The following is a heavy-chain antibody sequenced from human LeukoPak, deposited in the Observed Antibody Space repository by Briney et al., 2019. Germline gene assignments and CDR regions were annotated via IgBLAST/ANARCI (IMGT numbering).Heavy chain of an antibody. Sequence: GGSLRLSCAASGFTFSSYAMHWVRQAPGKGLEWVAVISYDGSNKYYADSVKGRFTISRDNSKNTLYLQMNSLRAEDTAVYYCASPRDWVVGAFDYGAQEPLVPVPS. J-gene: IGHJ4*02. CDR3: ASPRDWVVGAFDY. CDR2: ISYDGSNK. D-gene: IGHD1-26*01. V-gene: IGHV3-30-3*01. CDR1: GFTFSSYA.